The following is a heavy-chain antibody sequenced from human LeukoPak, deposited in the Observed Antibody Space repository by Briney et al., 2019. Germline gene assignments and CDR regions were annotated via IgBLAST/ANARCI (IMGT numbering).Heavy chain of an antibody. D-gene: IGHD3-10*01. CDR3: ARDKATLWFGDSDAFDI. V-gene: IGHV1-69*13. CDR1: GGTFSSYA. CDR2: IIPIFGTA. J-gene: IGHJ3*02. Sequence: GASVKVSCKASGGTFSSYAISWVRQAPGQGLEWMGGIIPIFGTADYAQKFQGRVTITADESTSTAYMELSRLRSDDTAVYYCARDKATLWFGDSDAFDIWGQGTMVTVSS.